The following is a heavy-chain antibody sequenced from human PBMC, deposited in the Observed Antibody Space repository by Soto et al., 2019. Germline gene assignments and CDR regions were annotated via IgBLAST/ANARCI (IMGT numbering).Heavy chain of an antibody. CDR2: VNHGGTS. V-gene: IGHV4-34*01. CDR1: GGSFSGYY. Sequence: PSETLSLTCAVHGGSFSGYYWDWIRQPPGKGLEWIGEVNHGGTSNYNPSLKSRAIISVDTSKNQFSLKLSSVTAADTAVYYCARYYGGYSDYWGQGTLVTVSS. CDR3: ARYYGGYSDY. J-gene: IGHJ4*02. D-gene: IGHD3-10*01.